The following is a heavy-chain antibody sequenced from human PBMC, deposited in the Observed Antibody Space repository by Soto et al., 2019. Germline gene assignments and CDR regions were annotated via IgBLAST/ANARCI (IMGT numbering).Heavy chain of an antibody. V-gene: IGHV4-38-2*01. CDR3: AVYSSSLIFDY. J-gene: IGHJ4*02. CDR2: IYHSGST. D-gene: IGHD6-6*01. Sequence: PSETLSLTCAVSGCSISSGYYWGWIRQPPGKGLEWIESIYHSGSTYYNPSLKSRVTISVETSKNQFSMRLSSVTAADTAVYYCAVYSSSLIFDYWGEGTLVTVSS. CDR1: GCSISSGYY.